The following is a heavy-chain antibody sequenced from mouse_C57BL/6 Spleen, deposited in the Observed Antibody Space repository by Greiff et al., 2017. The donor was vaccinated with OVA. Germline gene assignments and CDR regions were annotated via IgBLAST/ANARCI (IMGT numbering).Heavy chain of an antibody. J-gene: IGHJ2*01. D-gene: IGHD1-1*01. CDR1: GYTFTSYT. CDR2: INPSSGYT. V-gene: IGHV1-4*01. Sequence: LVESGAELARPGASVKMSCKASGYTFTSYTMHWVKQRPGQGLEWIGYINPSSGYTKYNQKFKDKATLTADKSSSTAYMQLSSLTSEDSAVYYCAYGSSEYYFDYWGQGTTLTVSS. CDR3: AYGSSEYYFDY.